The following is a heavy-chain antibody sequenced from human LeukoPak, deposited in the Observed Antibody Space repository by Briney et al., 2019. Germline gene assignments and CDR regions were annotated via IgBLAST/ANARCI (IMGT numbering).Heavy chain of an antibody. J-gene: IGHJ6*03. D-gene: IGHD4-17*01. CDR2: ISGSGGST. CDR3: AKESGYDYGDYYYYYYMDV. CDR1: GFMLSSYW. Sequence: GGSLRLSCAASGFMLSSYWMSWVRQAPGKGLEWVSAISGSGGSTYYADSVKGRFTISRDNSKNTLYLQMNSLRAEDTAVYYCAKESGYDYGDYYYYYYMDVWGKGTTVTISS. V-gene: IGHV3-23*01.